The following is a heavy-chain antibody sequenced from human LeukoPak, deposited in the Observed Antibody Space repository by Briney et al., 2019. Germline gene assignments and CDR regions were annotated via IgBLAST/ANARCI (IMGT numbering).Heavy chain of an antibody. J-gene: IGHJ2*01. D-gene: IGHD2-15*01. CDR2: IYYSGST. V-gene: IGHV4-59*01. Sequence: SETLSLTCTVSGGSISSYYWSWIRQPPGKGLEWIGYIYYSGSTNYNPSLKSRVTISVDTSKNQFSLKLSSVTAADTAVYYCARYSLADWYFDLWGRGTLVTVSS. CDR1: GGSISSYY. CDR3: ARYSLADWYFDL.